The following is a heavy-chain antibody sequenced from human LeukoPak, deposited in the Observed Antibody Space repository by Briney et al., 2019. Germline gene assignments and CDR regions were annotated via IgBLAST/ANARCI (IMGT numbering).Heavy chain of an antibody. CDR1: GGSFSGYY. Sequence: SETLFLTCAVYGGSFSGYYWSWIRQPPRKGLEWIGEINHSGSTNYNPSLKSRVTISVDTSKNQFSLKLSSVTAADTAVYYCARLRVVVVPAAISRLYYYYYMDVWGKGTTVTVSS. D-gene: IGHD2-2*02. J-gene: IGHJ6*03. CDR2: INHSGST. V-gene: IGHV4-34*01. CDR3: ARLRVVVVPAAISRLYYYYYMDV.